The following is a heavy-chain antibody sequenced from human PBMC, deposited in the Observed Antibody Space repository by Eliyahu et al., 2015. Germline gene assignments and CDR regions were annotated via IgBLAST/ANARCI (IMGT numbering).Heavy chain of an antibody. V-gene: IGHV3-48*03. CDR3: ARVPREMATLPCFDY. D-gene: IGHD5-24*01. CDR2: VSRSGTTI. J-gene: IGHJ4*02. Sequence: EVQLVESGGGLVQPGGSLRLSCAXSGXTFSSYEMSWVRQAPGKGLEWVSXVSRSGTTIYYADSVKGRFTISRDNAKNSLYLQMNGLRAEDTAVYYCARVPREMATLPCFDYWGQGTLVTVSS. CDR1: GXTFSSYE.